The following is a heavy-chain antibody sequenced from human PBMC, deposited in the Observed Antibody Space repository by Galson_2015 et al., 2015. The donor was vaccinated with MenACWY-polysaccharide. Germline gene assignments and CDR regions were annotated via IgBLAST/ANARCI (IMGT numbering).Heavy chain of an antibody. V-gene: IGHV3-66*01. Sequence: SLRLSCAASAFTVSSNHMSWVRQAPGKGLEWVSVIYSGSSTYYADSVKGRFTISGDNSKNTLYLQMNSLRAEDTALYYCARLAVDNYFDYWGQGTLVAVSS. CDR1: AFTVSSNH. CDR2: IYSGSST. CDR3: ARLAVDNYFDY. J-gene: IGHJ4*02. D-gene: IGHD6-19*01.